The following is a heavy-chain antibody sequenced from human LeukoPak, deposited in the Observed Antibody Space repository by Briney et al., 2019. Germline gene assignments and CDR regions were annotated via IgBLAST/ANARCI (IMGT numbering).Heavy chain of an antibody. CDR1: GYTFTGYY. Sequence: GASVKVSCKASGYTFTGYYMHWVRQAPGQGLVWMGWINPNSGGTNYAQKFQGRVTMTRDTSISTAYMELSRLRSDDTAVYYCARAFVASCSSTSCYPGAFDIWGQGTMVTVSS. V-gene: IGHV1-2*02. CDR3: ARAFVASCSSTSCYPGAFDI. D-gene: IGHD2-2*01. J-gene: IGHJ3*02. CDR2: INPNSGGT.